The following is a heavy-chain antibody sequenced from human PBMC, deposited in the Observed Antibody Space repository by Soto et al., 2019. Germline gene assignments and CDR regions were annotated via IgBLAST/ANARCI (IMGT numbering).Heavy chain of an antibody. V-gene: IGHV4-39*01. CDR1: GDSMTSSSYY. Sequence: SETLSLTCTVSGDSMTSSSYYWGWIRQPPGKGLEWIGSIYYSERTSYNSGSTYYSPSLKSRVTISGDTSKSQFSLKLSSVTAADTAVYYCARHTRNQFDPWGQGTMVTVSS. J-gene: IGHJ5*02. CDR3: ARHTRNQFDP. CDR2: IYYSERTSYNSGST.